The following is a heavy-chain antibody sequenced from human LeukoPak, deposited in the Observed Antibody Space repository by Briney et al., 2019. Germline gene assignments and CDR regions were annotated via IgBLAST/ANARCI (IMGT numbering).Heavy chain of an antibody. CDR3: ARVKAYCGGDCYSARDAGGFDI. Sequence: SETLSLTCAVYGGSFSGYYWSWIRQPPGKGLEWIGEINHSGSTNYNPSLKSRVTISVDTSKNQFSLKLSSVTAADTAVYYCARVKAYCGGDCYSARDAGGFDIWGQGTMVTVSS. CDR2: INHSGST. V-gene: IGHV4-34*01. D-gene: IGHD2-21*02. J-gene: IGHJ3*02. CDR1: GGSFSGYY.